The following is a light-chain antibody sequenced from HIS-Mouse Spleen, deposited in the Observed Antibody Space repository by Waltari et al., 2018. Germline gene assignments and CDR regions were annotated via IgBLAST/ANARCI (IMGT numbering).Light chain of an antibody. CDR1: QSISSW. V-gene: IGKV1-5*03. J-gene: IGKJ1*01. Sequence: DIQMTQSPSTLSDSVGDRVTITCRASQSISSWLAWYQQKPGKAPKLLIYKASSLESGVPSRFSGSGSGTEFTLTISSLQPDDFATYYCQQYNSYSWTFGQGTKVEIK. CDR3: QQYNSYSWT. CDR2: KAS.